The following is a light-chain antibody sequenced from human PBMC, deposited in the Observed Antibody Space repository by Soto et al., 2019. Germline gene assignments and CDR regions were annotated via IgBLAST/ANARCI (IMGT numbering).Light chain of an antibody. Sequence: DIQMTQFPSTLSASVGDRVTITCRASQTTNTCLAWYQQKPGTAPKLLIYDDSSLEGGVPSRFSASGSGTEFTLTISNLNPDDLATYYCQQYISYPYTVGQGTNVEIK. CDR2: DDS. J-gene: IGKJ2*01. CDR3: QQYISYPYT. CDR1: QTTNTC. V-gene: IGKV1-5*01.